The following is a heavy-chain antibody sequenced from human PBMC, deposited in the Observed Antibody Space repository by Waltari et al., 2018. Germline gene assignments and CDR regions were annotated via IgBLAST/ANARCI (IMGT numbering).Heavy chain of an antibody. CDR2: FDPEDGET. J-gene: IGHJ3*02. CDR3: ASSSGWYGGAFDI. V-gene: IGHV1-24*01. Sequence: QVQLVQSGAEVQQPGASVKVSCKVSVYTLTALSMQWVRQAPGKGLEWMGGFDPEDGETIYAQKFQGRVTMTEDTSTDTAYMELSSLRSEDTAVYYCASSSGWYGGAFDIWGQGTMVTVSS. D-gene: IGHD6-19*01. CDR1: VYTLTALS.